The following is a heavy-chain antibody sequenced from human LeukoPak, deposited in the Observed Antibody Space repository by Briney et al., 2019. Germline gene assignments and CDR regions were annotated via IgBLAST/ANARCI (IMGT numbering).Heavy chain of an antibody. D-gene: IGHD3-10*01. Sequence: SETLSLTRSVSGDPMTSGAYYWTWIRQHPEKGLEWIGYIFYSGSTYYNPSLKSRVTISLDTSKNHFSLKLSSVTAADTAVYYCARDRPIPSLSPSIWFGELEDDNWFDPWGQGTLVTVSS. CDR2: IFYSGST. V-gene: IGHV4-31*03. CDR1: GDPMTSGAYY. J-gene: IGHJ5*02. CDR3: ARDRPIPSLSPSIWFGELEDDNWFDP.